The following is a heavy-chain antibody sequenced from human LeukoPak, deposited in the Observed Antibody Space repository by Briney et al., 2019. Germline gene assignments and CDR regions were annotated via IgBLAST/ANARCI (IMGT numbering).Heavy chain of an antibody. D-gene: IGHD3/OR15-3a*01. CDR1: GFTVSGNY. CDR3: AKEGTGYHFDS. V-gene: IGHV3-66*01. Sequence: GGSLRLSCAASGFTVSGNYLSWVRQAPGKGLEWVSVTYSSGRTYHAESVKGRFNISRDESKNMVYLQMGSLRAEDTALYYCAKEGTGYHFDSWGQGTLVVVSP. J-gene: IGHJ4*02. CDR2: TYSSGRT.